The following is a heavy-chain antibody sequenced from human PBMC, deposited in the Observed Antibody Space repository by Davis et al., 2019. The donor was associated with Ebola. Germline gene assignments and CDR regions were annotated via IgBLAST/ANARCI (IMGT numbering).Heavy chain of an antibody. J-gene: IGHJ6*02. V-gene: IGHV3-23*01. CDR2: ISGSGGST. CDR3: AKGVAARYDYYYGMDV. Sequence: PGGSLRLSCAASGFTFSSYAMSWVRQAPGKGLEWVSAISGSGGSTYYADSVKGRFTISRDNSKNTLYLQMNSLRAEDTAVYYCAKGVAARYDYYYGMDVWGQGTTVTVSS. D-gene: IGHD6-6*01. CDR1: GFTFSSYA.